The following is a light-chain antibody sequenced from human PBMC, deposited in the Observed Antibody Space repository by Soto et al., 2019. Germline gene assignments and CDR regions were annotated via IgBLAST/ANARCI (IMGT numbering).Light chain of an antibody. V-gene: IGKV1-39*01. CDR1: QSINIY. J-gene: IGKJ2*01. Sequence: IQMTQSPSSLSAFVGDRVTVTYRASQSINIYLNWYQQRPGKAPTLLIYGASSLQSGVASRFSGGGSRTDFTLTISSLQPEDFATYYCQQSFRSPYTFGQGTKLEIK. CDR2: GAS. CDR3: QQSFRSPYT.